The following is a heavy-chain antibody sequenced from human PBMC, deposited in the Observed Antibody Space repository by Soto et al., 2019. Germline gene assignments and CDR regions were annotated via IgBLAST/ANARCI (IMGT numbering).Heavy chain of an antibody. CDR3: ASHYDMWSGYLSPVDY. D-gene: IGHD3-3*01. CDR1: GYTFSDYY. Sequence: QVQLVESGGDLVKPGGALRRSCAASGYTFSDYYMSWIRQAPGKGLEWISYIDTSGTKIYYADSVKGRFTITRDNAKNSLYLETNSLRDEDTAVYYCASHYDMWSGYLSPVDYWGQGTLVTVSS. CDR2: IDTSGTKI. V-gene: IGHV3-11*01. J-gene: IGHJ4*02.